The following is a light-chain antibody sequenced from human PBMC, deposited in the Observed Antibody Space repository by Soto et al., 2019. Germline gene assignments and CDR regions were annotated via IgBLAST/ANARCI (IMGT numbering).Light chain of an antibody. V-gene: IGKV3-20*01. CDR1: RRFSSSS. Sequence: EIVLTQSPGTLSLSSGERATLSSRATRRFSSSSLAWYQQKLGQAPRLLVYATSSRATGIPDRFSGSGSGTDFTLTISRLEPEDCAVYYCQQYGSSSFTFGQGTKLEIK. CDR3: QQYGSSSFT. J-gene: IGKJ2*01. CDR2: ATS.